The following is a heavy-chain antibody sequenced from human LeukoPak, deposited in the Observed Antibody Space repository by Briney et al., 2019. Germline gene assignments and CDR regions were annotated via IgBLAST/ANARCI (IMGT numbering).Heavy chain of an antibody. CDR3: ARVPLSTAYLHYYSMDV. CDR2: INRSAST. D-gene: IGHD2-21*02. Sequence: SETLSLTCVLYGGSSTNYFWSWIRQPPGKGLEWIGEINRSASTNYNPSLKSRVTISIDTSKNQFSLKLSSVTAADTALYYCARVPLSTAYLHYYSMDVWGKGTTVTVSS. CDR1: GGSSTNYF. V-gene: IGHV4-34*01. J-gene: IGHJ6*03.